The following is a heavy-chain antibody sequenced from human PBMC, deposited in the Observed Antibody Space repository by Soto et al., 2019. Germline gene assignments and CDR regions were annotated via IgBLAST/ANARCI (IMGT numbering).Heavy chain of an antibody. V-gene: IGHV3-30-3*01. CDR2: VFNDESSI. CDR3: ATGAAYYYDTSRY. D-gene: IGHD3-22*01. J-gene: IGHJ4*02. CDR1: GSGFSALA. Sequence: QVQLVESGGGVVQPGRSLRLSCTASGSGFSALAMHWIRQPPGNGLEWVAVVFNDESSISYADSVKGRFTISRDNFRNTLYLQMSNRRHEDTALYYCATGAAYYYDTSRYWGQGTLVTVSS.